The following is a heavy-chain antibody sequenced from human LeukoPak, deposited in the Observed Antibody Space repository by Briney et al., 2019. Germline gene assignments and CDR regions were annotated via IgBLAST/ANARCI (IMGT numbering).Heavy chain of an antibody. D-gene: IGHD5-24*01. Sequence: SETLSLTCTDSGGYISSYYWSWIRQPPGKGLEWIGYIYYSGSTNYNPSLKSRVTISVDTSKNQFSLKLSSVTAADTAVYYCARHGMATNSFDYWGQGALVTVAS. CDR1: GGYISSYY. V-gene: IGHV4-59*08. J-gene: IGHJ4*02. CDR2: IYYSGST. CDR3: ARHGMATNSFDY.